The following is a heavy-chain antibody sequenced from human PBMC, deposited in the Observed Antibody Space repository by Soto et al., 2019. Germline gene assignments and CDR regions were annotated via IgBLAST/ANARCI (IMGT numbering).Heavy chain of an antibody. CDR1: GFIFSSYG. D-gene: IGHD5-18*01. J-gene: IGHJ4*02. CDR2: ISYDGSNK. CDR3: ANEKPTDTAMVRDY. Sequence: QVQLVESGGGVVQPGRSLRLSCAASGFIFSSYGMHWVRQAPGKGLEWVAVISYDGSNKYYADSVKGRFTISRDNSKNTLYLQMNSLRAEDTAVYYCANEKPTDTAMVRDYWGQGTLVTVSS. V-gene: IGHV3-30*18.